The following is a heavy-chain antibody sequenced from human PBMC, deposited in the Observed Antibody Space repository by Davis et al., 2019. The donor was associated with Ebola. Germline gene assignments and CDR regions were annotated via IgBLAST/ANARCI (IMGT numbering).Heavy chain of an antibody. CDR3: ARQGTAGFDP. J-gene: IGHJ5*02. CDR1: GGSFSSSSYY. D-gene: IGHD1-1*01. Sequence: MPSETLSLTCTVSGGSFSSSSYYWGWIRQPPGKGLEWIASIYYSGSTYYNPSLKSRVTISVDTSKNQFSRKMSSVTAADTAVYDCARQGTAGFDPWGQGTLVTVSS. CDR2: IYYSGST. V-gene: IGHV4-39*01.